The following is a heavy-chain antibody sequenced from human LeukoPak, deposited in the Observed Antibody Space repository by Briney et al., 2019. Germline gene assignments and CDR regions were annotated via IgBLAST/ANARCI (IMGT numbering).Heavy chain of an antibody. J-gene: IGHJ3*02. V-gene: IGHV4-61*02. D-gene: IGHD2-2*01. CDR1: GGSISSSSYY. CDR3: ARARFVGYQLLKGADFDI. Sequence: SETLSLTCTVSGGSISSSSYYWSWIRQPAGKGLEWIGRIYTSGSTNYSPSLKSRVTISVDTSKNQFSLKLSSVTAADTAVYYCARARFVGYQLLKGADFDIWGQGTMVTVSS. CDR2: IYTSGST.